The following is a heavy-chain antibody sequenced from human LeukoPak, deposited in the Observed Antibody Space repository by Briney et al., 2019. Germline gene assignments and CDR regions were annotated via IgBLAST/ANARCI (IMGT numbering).Heavy chain of an antibody. J-gene: IGHJ5*02. CDR2: IYYSGST. V-gene: IGHV4-59*08. CDR1: GGSISTDY. Sequence: PSETLSLTCTVSGGSISTDYWSWIRQPPGKGLEWIGYIYYSGSTNYNPSLKSRVTISVDTSKNQFSLKLSSVTAADTAVYYCARGRPRFDPWGQGTLVTVSS. CDR3: ARGRPRFDP. D-gene: IGHD3-10*01.